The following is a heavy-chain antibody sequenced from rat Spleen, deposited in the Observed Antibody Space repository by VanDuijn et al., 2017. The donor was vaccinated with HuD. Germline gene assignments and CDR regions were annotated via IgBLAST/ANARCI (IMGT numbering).Heavy chain of an antibody. Sequence: EVPLVESGGGLVQPGRSLKFSCAASGFTFSLYAMAWVRQAPKKGLEWVATIIYDGTHTYNRDSVKGRFTISRDNAESTLYLQIDSLRSEDTATYYCARHYFNVGPFDYWGRGVMVTVSS. CDR3: ARHYFNVGPFDY. V-gene: IGHV5-17*01. J-gene: IGHJ2*01. CDR2: IIYDGTHT. D-gene: IGHD1-1*01. CDR1: GFTFSLYA.